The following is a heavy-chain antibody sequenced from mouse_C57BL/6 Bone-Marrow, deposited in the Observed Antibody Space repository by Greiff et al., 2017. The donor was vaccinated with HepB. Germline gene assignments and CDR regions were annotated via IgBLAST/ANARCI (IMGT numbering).Heavy chain of an antibody. CDR1: GFTFSSYA. Sequence: EVKLVESGGGLVKPGGSLKLSCAASGFTFSSYAMSWVRQTPEKRLEWVATISDGGSYTYYPDNVKGRFTISRDNAKNNLYLQMSHLKSEDTAMYYCARDAGYYWYWYFDVWGTGTTVTVSS. CDR2: ISDGGSYT. CDR3: ARDAGYYWYWYFDV. V-gene: IGHV5-4*01. D-gene: IGHD2-3*01. J-gene: IGHJ1*03.